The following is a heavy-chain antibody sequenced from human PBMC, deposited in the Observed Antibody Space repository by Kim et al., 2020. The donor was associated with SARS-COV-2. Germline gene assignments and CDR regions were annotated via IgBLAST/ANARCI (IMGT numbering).Heavy chain of an antibody. CDR1: GGSISSGGYY. CDR3: ARDFSSSSWYYYGMDV. CDR2: IYYSGST. V-gene: IGHV4-31*03. Sequence: SENLSLTCTVSGGSISSGGYYWSWIRQHPGKGLEWIGYIYYSGSTYYNPSLKSRVTISVDTSKNQFSLKLSSVTAADTAVYYCARDFSSSSWYYYGMDVWGQGTTVTVSS. D-gene: IGHD6-13*01. J-gene: IGHJ6*02.